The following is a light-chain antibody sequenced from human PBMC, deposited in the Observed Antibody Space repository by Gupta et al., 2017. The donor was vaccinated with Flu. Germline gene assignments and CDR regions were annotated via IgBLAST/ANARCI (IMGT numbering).Light chain of an antibody. V-gene: IGKV2-30*01. Sequence: DVVMTQSPLSLPVTLGQPASISCRSSQSLVYKNGITYLNWFQQRPGQSPRRLIYEVSKRDYGVPDRFSGSGSGTDFTLKSSRGEAEDVGVYYCRRGTHPWTCGQGTRLEI. CDR2: EVS. CDR3: RRGTHPWT. J-gene: IGKJ2*02. CDR1: QSLVYKNGITY.